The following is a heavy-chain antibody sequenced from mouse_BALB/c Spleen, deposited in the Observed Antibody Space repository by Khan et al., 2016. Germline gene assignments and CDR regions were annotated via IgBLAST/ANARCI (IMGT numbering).Heavy chain of an antibody. V-gene: IGHV3-2*02. D-gene: IGHD1-2*01. CDR3: ARTARINY. CDR1: GYSITSGYG. CDR2: ISYSGST. J-gene: IGHJ2*01. Sequence: EVKLEVSGPGLVKPSQSLSLTCTVTGYSITSGYGWNWIRQFPGNKLEWMGYISYSGSTNYNPSLKSRISITRDTSKNQFFLQLNSVTTDDTATYYCARTARINYWGQGTTLTVSS.